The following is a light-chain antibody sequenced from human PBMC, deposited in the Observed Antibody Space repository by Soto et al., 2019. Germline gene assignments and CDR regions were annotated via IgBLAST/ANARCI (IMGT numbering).Light chain of an antibody. V-gene: IGKV3-15*01. Sequence: EIVLAHSPATLSFSLVERATLSCRASQSVSSFLAWYQQKPGQAPRLLIFGASTTASRFPPRFSGSGSGTEFTLTINSLQSEDFAVYYCQQYENWPFTFGQGTRLEIK. CDR2: GAS. J-gene: IGKJ5*01. CDR3: QQYENWPFT. CDR1: QSVSSF.